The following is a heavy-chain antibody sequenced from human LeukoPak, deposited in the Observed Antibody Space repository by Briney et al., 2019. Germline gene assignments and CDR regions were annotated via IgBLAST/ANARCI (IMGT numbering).Heavy chain of an antibody. CDR3: ARESYYYHTSNGDDH. J-gene: IGHJ5*02. CDR2: ISVHSGQT. D-gene: IGHD3-22*01. Sequence: GASVKVSCKASGYTFTSYGISWVRQAPGQGLEWMGRISVHSGQTNYVQKFQDRVTMTTDTSTSTAYMELRSLGSGDTAVYYCARESYYYHTSNGDDHWGQGTLVTVSS. V-gene: IGHV1-18*01. CDR1: GYTFTSYG.